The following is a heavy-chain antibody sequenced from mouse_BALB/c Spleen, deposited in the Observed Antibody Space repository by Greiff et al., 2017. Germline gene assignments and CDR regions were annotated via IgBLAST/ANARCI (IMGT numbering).Heavy chain of an antibody. J-gene: IGHJ3*01. CDR3: ARDSLLRLPSWFAY. V-gene: IGHV7-3*02. CDR1: GFTFTDYY. D-gene: IGHD1-2*01. Sequence: EVKLMESGGGLVQPGGSLRLSCATSGFTFTDYYMSWVRQPPGKALEWLGFIRNKANGYTTEYSASVKGRFTISRDNSQSILYLQMNTLRAEDSATYYCARDSLLRLPSWFAYWGQGTLVTVSA. CDR2: IRNKANGYTT.